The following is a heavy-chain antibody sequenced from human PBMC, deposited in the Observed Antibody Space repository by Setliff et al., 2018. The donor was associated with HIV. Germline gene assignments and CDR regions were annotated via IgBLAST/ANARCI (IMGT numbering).Heavy chain of an antibody. Sequence: PSETLSLTCNVSGGFTNGFYWSWIRQSPGKGLEWIGHIYTSGSTNYNPSLKSRVTISVDTSKNQFSLKLSSVTAADTAVYYCARGDGTKYYYYYYMDVWGKGTTVTVSS. D-gene: IGHD1-7*01. CDR2: IYTSGST. CDR1: GGFTNGFY. J-gene: IGHJ6*03. V-gene: IGHV4-59*01. CDR3: ARGDGTKYYYYYYMDV.